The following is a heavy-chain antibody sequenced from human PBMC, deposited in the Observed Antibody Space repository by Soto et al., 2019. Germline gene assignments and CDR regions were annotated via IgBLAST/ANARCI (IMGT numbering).Heavy chain of an antibody. CDR3: ARRGRGIVVVTAVFDI. J-gene: IGHJ3*02. CDR2: IYYGGTT. V-gene: IGHV4-59*08. D-gene: IGHD2-21*02. CDR1: GGPFNPNY. Sequence: SETLSLTCTVSGGPFNPNYWSWIRQPPGKGLEWVGYIYYGGTTSYNPSLKSRVTISLDTSKNQFSLRLSSVTAADTAVYYCARRGRGIVVVTAVFDIWGQGTMVTVS.